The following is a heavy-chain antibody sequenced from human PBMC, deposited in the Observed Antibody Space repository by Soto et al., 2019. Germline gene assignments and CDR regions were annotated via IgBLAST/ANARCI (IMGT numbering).Heavy chain of an antibody. J-gene: IGHJ6*02. Sequence: QVQLQESGPRLVKPSETLSLTCTVSGDSISSYYWSWIRQPPGKGLEWIGYIYYSGFTNYNPSLKSRGAISIDTSKNQFSLKLRSVTAADTAVYYCAGNYGMDVWGQGTTVTVSS. CDR2: IYYSGFT. CDR3: AGNYGMDV. CDR1: GDSISSYY. V-gene: IGHV4-59*01.